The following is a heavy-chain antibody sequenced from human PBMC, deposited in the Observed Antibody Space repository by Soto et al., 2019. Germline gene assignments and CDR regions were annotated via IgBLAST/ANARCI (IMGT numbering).Heavy chain of an antibody. CDR1: GGTFSSYT. Sequence: SVKVSCKASGGTFSSYTISWVRQAPGQGLEWMGRIIPILGIANYAQKFQGRVTITADKSTSTAYMELSSLRSEDTAVYYCARDRSGSYYSYIWGQGTMVTVSS. V-gene: IGHV1-69*04. J-gene: IGHJ3*02. CDR2: IIPILGIA. D-gene: IGHD3-10*01. CDR3: ARDRSGSYYSYI.